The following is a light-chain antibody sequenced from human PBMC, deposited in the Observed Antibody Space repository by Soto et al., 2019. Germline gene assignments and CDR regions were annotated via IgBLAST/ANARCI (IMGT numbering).Light chain of an antibody. V-gene: IGKV3-11*01. J-gene: IGKJ5*01. CDR1: QSXSSS. CDR2: DTS. Sequence: EIXFTQSPAXLXLXPGXXXTLSCXXXQSXSSSLAWYQQKPGQSPRLLIYDTSNRATGIPARFSGSGSGTDFTLTISSLEPEDFAVYYCQQRTNWRITFGQGTRLEIK. CDR3: QQRTNWRIT.